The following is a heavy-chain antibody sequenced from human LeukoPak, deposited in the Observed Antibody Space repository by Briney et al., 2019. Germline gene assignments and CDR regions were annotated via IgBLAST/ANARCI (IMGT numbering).Heavy chain of an antibody. J-gene: IGHJ4*02. CDR1: GRSISSGYYY. CDR3: ARVVKWALWSGYHYLDY. Sequence: PSQTLSLTCTVSGRSISSGYYYWSWIRQPPGKGLEWIGYIYYSGSTYYNPSLKSRVTISVDTSKNQFSLKLSSVTAAETAVYYCARVVKWALWSGYHYLDYWGQGTLVTVSS. D-gene: IGHD3-3*01. CDR2: IYYSGST. V-gene: IGHV4-30-4*08.